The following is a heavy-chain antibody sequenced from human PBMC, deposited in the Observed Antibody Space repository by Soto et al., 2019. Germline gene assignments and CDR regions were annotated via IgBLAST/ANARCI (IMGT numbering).Heavy chain of an antibody. CDR1: GGTFSSYA. D-gene: IGHD3-10*01. Sequence: GASVKVSCKASGGTFSSYAISWVRQAPGQGLEWMGGIIPIFGTANYAQKFQGRVTITADESTSTAYMELSSLRSEDTAVYYCARGLRYGSGSQAVYNWFDPWGQGTLVTVSS. V-gene: IGHV1-69*13. J-gene: IGHJ5*02. CDR3: ARGLRYGSGSQAVYNWFDP. CDR2: IIPIFGTA.